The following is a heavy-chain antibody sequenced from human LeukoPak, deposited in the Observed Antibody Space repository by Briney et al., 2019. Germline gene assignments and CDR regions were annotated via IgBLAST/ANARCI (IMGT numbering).Heavy chain of an antibody. D-gene: IGHD4-17*01. J-gene: IGHJ4*02. CDR1: GYSFARHW. CDR2: IYAGDSET. CDR3: ARHDYGDYFSPFDY. V-gene: IGHV5-51*01. Sequence: GESLKISCKGSGYSFARHWIGWVRQRPGKGLEWMGIIYAGDSETRYSPSFRGQVTISADKSISTAYLQWSSLKASDTAMYYCARHDYGDYFSPFDYWGQGTLVTVSS.